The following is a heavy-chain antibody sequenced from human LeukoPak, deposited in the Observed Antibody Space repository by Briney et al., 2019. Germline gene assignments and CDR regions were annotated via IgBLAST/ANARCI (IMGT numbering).Heavy chain of an antibody. D-gene: IGHD3-16*01. CDR3: ARVGGVRGFFDY. CDR2: INSAGSST. CDR1: GFSFSSYW. V-gene: IGHV3-74*01. J-gene: IGHJ4*02. Sequence: GYLRLPCSTSGFSFSSYWIYWGRQTPGQGLVGVSRINSAGSSTSYADSVKGRFTISRDNAKNTLYLQMNSLRAEDTAVYYCARVGGVRGFFDYWGQGTLVTVSS.